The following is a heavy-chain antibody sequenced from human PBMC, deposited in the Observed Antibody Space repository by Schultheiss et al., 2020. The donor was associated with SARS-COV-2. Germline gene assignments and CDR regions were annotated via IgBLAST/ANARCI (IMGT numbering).Heavy chain of an antibody. V-gene: IGHV1-3*01. J-gene: IGHJ6*02. CDR3: ARCYYDSSGYLVHYYYGMDV. CDR2: INAGNGNT. CDR1: GYTFTSYA. D-gene: IGHD3-22*01. Sequence: ASVKVSCKASGYTFTSYAMHWVRQAPGQRLEWMGWINAGNGNTKYSQKFQGRVTITADESTSTAYMELSSLRSEDTAVYYCARCYYDSSGYLVHYYYGMDVWGQGTTVTVSS.